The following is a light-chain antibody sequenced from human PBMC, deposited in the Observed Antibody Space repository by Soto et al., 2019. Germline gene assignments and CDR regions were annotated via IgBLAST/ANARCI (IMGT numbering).Light chain of an antibody. CDR2: AAS. V-gene: IGKV1-39*01. Sequence: DIQMTQSPSSLSAFVGDRVTTTCRASQSISSYLNWYQQKPGKAPKLLIYAASSLQSGVPSRFSGSGSGTDFTLTISSLQPEDFATYYCQQSYSTPPLTFGGGTKVEIK. CDR1: QSISSY. CDR3: QQSYSTPPLT. J-gene: IGKJ4*01.